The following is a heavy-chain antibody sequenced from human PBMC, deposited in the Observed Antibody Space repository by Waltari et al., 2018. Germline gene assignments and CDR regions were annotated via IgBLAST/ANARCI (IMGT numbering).Heavy chain of an antibody. CDR2: IYPGDSDT. CDR3: ARHNGFGEFRWYYYGMDV. J-gene: IGHJ6*02. CDR1: GYSFTSYW. Sequence: AEVKKPGESLKISCKGSGYSFTSYWIGWVRQMPGKGLEWMGIIYPGDSDTRYSPSFQGQVTISADKSISTAYLQWSSLKASDTAMYYCARHNGFGEFRWYYYGMDVWGQGTTVTVSS. V-gene: IGHV5-51*01. D-gene: IGHD3-10*01.